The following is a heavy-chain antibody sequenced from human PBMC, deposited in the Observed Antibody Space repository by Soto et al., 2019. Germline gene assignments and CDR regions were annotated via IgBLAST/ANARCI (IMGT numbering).Heavy chain of an antibody. Sequence: PGGSLRLSCEGSGFIFSSHAMSWVRQAPGKGLEWVSSVSGSGASVHLPDFLKGRFSSSRDNSKNTVYLELNNLRVDDTAVYYCAKDLPLWSGYSFSENHWGQGTPVTVSS. J-gene: IGHJ5*02. D-gene: IGHD3-3*01. CDR2: VSGSGASV. V-gene: IGHV3-23*01. CDR1: GFIFSSHA. CDR3: AKDLPLWSGYSFSENH.